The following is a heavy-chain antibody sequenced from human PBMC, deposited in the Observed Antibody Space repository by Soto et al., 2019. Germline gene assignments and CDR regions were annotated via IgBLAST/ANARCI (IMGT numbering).Heavy chain of an antibody. Sequence: EVQLVDSGGGLVQPGGSLRLSCVASGFTSSTYSMKWVRQAPGKGLEWVSYISSGSGTIYYADSVKGRFTISRDNAKNSSFPQMNSLRDEDTDVYYCARALCSGTLYDMDVWCQGSNLTVSS. CDR2: ISSGSGTI. CDR1: GFTSSTYS. D-gene: IGHD3-10*02. CDR3: ARALCSGTLYDMDV. J-gene: IGHJ6*02. V-gene: IGHV3-48*02.